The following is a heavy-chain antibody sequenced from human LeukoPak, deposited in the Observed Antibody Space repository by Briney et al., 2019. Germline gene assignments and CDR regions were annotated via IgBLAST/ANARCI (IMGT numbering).Heavy chain of an antibody. CDR3: AKDLVGGEAAAGRVNYLDY. V-gene: IGHV3-30*18. D-gene: IGHD6-13*01. J-gene: IGHJ4*02. CDR1: GFTFSTYG. Sequence: GGSLRLSCAASGFTFSTYGMHWVRQAPGKGLEWVAVILYDGTYKYYADSVKGRFTISRDNSKNMLYLQMNSLRAEDTAVYYCAKDLVGGEAAAGRVNYLDYWGRGTLVTVSS. CDR2: ILYDGTYK.